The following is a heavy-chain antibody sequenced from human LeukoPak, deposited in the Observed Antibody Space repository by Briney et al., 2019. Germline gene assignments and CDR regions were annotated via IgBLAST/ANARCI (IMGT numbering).Heavy chain of an antibody. Sequence: SETLSLTCAVYGGSFSGYYWGWIRQPPGEGLEWIGNIYYTGNTYYNSSLKSRVTISLDTSKNQFSLTVISMTAADTAAYYCTKSDGYGLIRICGRGTMVTVSS. CDR2: IYYTGNT. J-gene: IGHJ3*02. D-gene: IGHD3-10*01. CDR1: GGSFSGYY. CDR3: TKSDGYGLIRI. V-gene: IGHV4-34*03.